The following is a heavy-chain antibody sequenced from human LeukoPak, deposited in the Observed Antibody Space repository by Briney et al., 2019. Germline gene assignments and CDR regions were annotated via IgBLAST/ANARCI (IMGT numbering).Heavy chain of an antibody. CDR2: IIPIFGTP. J-gene: IGHJ6*03. CDR1: GGTFSNDA. Sequence: GASVKVSCEASGGTFSNDAISWVRQAPGQGLEWMGGIIPIFGTPNYGQKFQDRVTIITDESSTTAYMELSRLRSEDTAVYFCARSRMIYDVDYYYYLDVWGKGTTVVVSS. D-gene: IGHD3-3*01. V-gene: IGHV1-69*05. CDR3: ARSRMIYDVDYYYYLDV.